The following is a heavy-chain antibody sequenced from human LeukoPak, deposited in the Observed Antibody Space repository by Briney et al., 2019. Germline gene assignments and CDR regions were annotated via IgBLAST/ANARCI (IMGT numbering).Heavy chain of an antibody. CDR1: GFTFSSYA. CDR2: ISGSGGST. J-gene: IGHJ6*02. V-gene: IGHV3-23*01. D-gene: IGHD2-15*01. CDR3: ARDRCSGGSCYYYYGMDA. Sequence: PGGSLRLSCAASGFTFSSYAMSWVRQAPGKGLEWVSAISGSGGSTYYADSVKGRFTISRDNSKNTLYLQMNSLRAEDTAVYYCARDRCSGGSCYYYYGMDAWGQGTTVTVSS.